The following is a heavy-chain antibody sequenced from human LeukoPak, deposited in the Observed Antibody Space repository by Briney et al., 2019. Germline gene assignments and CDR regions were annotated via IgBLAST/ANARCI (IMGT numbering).Heavy chain of an antibody. CDR2: IYYSGNT. Sequence: PSQTLSLTCTVSGGSISSGDYYWSWIRQPPGKGLEWIGYIYYSGNTYYNPSLKSRVTISVDTSKNQFSLKLSSVTAADTAVYYCARDRGGFEDNWFDPWGQGTLFTVSS. D-gene: IGHD3-16*01. CDR1: GGSISSGDYY. J-gene: IGHJ5*02. V-gene: IGHV4-30-4*01. CDR3: ARDRGGFEDNWFDP.